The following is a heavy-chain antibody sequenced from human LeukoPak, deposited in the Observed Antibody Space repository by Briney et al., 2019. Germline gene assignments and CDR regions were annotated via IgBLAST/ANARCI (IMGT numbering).Heavy chain of an antibody. D-gene: IGHD6-13*01. J-gene: IGHJ4*02. Sequence: GGSLRLSCAASGFTFSSYWMSWVRQAPGKGLEWVANIKQDGSEKYYVDSVKGRFTISRDNAKNSLYLQMNSLRAEDTAVYYCARDRLIAAAGTGFDYWAQGTLVTVSS. CDR3: ARDRLIAAAGTGFDY. CDR2: IKQDGSEK. CDR1: GFTFSSYW. V-gene: IGHV3-7*05.